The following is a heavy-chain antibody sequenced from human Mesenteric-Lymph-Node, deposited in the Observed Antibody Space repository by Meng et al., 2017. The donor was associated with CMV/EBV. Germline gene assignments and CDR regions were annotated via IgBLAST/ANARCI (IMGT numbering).Heavy chain of an antibody. CDR1: GYTFINHD. V-gene: IGHV1-69*05. CDR3: AKARWQFYSDSSDYYYFHHT. CDR2: IIPVLATA. Sequence: SVKVSCKASGYTFINHDINWVRQAPGQGLEWMGGIIPVLATAKYAQKFQDRVTLTTDESTTTAYMELSGLRYEDTAVYYCAKARWQFYSDSSDYYYFHHTWGQGTLVTVSS. J-gene: IGHJ5*02. D-gene: IGHD3-22*01.